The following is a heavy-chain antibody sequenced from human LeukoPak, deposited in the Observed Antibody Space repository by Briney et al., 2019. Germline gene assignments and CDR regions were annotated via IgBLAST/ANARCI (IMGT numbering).Heavy chain of an antibody. J-gene: IGHJ4*02. D-gene: IGHD4-17*01. V-gene: IGHV4-61*01. Sequence: SETLSLTCTVSGDSISSDYYWSWIRQPPGKGLEWIGYIYYSGSTDYNPSLKSRVTISVDTSKNQFSLKLSSVTAADTAVYYCARGATVTLPDYWGQGTLVTVSS. CDR1: GDSISSDYY. CDR2: IYYSGST. CDR3: ARGATVTLPDY.